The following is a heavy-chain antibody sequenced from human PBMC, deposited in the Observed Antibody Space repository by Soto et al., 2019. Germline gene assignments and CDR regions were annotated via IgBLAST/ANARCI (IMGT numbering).Heavy chain of an antibody. D-gene: IGHD6-13*01. V-gene: IGHV3-48*04. CDR2: ISSSSSPI. Sequence: GGSLRLSCAASGFTFSSYSMNWVRQAPGKGLEWVSYISSSSSPIYYADSVKGRFTISRDNAKNSLYLQMNSLRAEDTAVYYCARDTAAAGTPDAFDIWGQGTMVTVSS. J-gene: IGHJ3*02. CDR3: ARDTAAAGTPDAFDI. CDR1: GFTFSSYS.